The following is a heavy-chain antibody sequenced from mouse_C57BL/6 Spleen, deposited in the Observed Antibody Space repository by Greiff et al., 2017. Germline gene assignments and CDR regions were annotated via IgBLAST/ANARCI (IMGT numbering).Heavy chain of an antibody. J-gene: IGHJ4*01. Sequence: QVQLKQPGAELVRPGSSVKLSCKASGYTFTSYWMHWVKQRPIQGLEWIGNIDPSDSETHYNQKFKDKATLTVDKSSSTAYMQLSSLTSEDSAVYYCARSGGEGYAMDYWGQGTSVTVSS. V-gene: IGHV1-52*01. CDR1: GYTFTSYW. D-gene: IGHD3-1*01. CDR2: IDPSDSET. CDR3: ARSGGEGYAMDY.